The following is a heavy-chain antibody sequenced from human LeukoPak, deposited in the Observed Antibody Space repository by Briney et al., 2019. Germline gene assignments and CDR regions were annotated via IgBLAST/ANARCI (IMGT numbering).Heavy chain of an antibody. CDR2: ISSSRSTI. CDR1: GFTLSSYT. Sequence: PGGSLRLSCATSGFTLSSYTMNWVRQAPGKGLEWVSYISSSRSTIYYADSVKGRFTISRDNAKNSLYLQMNSLRAEDTAVYCCARDVGPSPFFDYWGQGTLVAVSS. J-gene: IGHJ4*02. CDR3: ARDVGPSPFFDY. V-gene: IGHV3-48*01. D-gene: IGHD1-26*01.